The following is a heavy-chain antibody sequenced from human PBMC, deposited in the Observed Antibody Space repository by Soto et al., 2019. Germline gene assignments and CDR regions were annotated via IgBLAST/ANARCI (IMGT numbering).Heavy chain of an antibody. Sequence: ETLSLTCTVSGASISGYYWSWIRKSAGKGLEWIGRIYATGTTDYNPSLKSRVMMSVDTSKKQFSLKLRSVTAADTAVYYCVRDGTKTLRDWFDPWGQGISVTVSS. V-gene: IGHV4-4*07. J-gene: IGHJ5*02. CDR3: VRDGTKTLRDWFDP. CDR1: GASISGYY. CDR2: IYATGTT. D-gene: IGHD1-1*01.